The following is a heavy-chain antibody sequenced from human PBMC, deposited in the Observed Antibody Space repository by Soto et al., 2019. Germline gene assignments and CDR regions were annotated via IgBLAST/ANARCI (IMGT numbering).Heavy chain of an antibody. D-gene: IGHD5-12*01. V-gene: IGHV4-34*01. CDR1: GGSFSGYY. CDR3: AIGLSRVATISRYYYYGMDV. J-gene: IGHJ6*02. Sequence: SETLSLTCAVYGGSFSGYYWSWIRQPPGKGLEWIGEINHSGSTNYNPSLKSRVTISVDTSNNQFSLKLSSVTAADTAEYYCAIGLSRVATISRYYYYGMDVWGQGTTVTVSS. CDR2: INHSGST.